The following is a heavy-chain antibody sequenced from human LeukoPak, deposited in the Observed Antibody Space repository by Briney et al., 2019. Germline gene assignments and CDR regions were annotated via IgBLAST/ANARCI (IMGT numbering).Heavy chain of an antibody. CDR1: GFTFSDYA. CDR3: AKDRGWFETNWFDP. CDR2: ISASGVST. V-gene: IGHV3-23*01. Sequence: PGGSLRLSCVASGFTFSDYAMSWVRQAPGKGLEWVSAVSGISASGVSTYYADSVKGRFTISRDNSKNTLYLQMNSLRAEDTAVYYCAKDRGWFETNWFDPWGQGTLVTVSS. D-gene: IGHD3-10*01. J-gene: IGHJ5*02.